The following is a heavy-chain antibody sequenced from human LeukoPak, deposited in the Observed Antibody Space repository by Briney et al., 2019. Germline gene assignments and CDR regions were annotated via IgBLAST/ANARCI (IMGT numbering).Heavy chain of an antibody. D-gene: IGHD3-22*01. CDR1: GGSISSYY. J-gene: IGHJ4*02. CDR3: ARGVYYDSSGYYWGAFDY. Sequence: SETLSLTCTVAGGSISSYYWSWIRQPPGGGLEWIGYIYYRGSTNYNPSLKSRVTISVDTSKNQFSLKLSSVTAADTAVYYCARGVYYDSSGYYWGAFDYWGQGTLVTVSS. CDR2: IYYRGST. V-gene: IGHV4-59*01.